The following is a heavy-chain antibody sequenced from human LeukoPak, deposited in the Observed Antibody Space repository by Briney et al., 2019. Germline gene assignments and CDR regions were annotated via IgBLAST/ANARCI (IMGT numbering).Heavy chain of an antibody. D-gene: IGHD4-17*01. J-gene: IGHJ4*02. CDR1: GGSVSGHY. Sequence: SETLSLTCSVAGGSVSGHYWSWIRQPPERGLEWLGFVFASGSTNYNPFFKSRVTMSADMSRNQFYLGLQSVSAADTGVYFCARHQHYGDYVYFDCWGQGTLVTVSS. V-gene: IGHV4-59*08. CDR3: ARHQHYGDYVYFDC. CDR2: VFASGST.